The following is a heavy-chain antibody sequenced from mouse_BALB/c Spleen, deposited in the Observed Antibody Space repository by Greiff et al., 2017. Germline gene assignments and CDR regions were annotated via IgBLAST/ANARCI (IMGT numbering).Heavy chain of an antibody. J-gene: IGHJ2*01. Sequence: EVHLVESGGGLVQPGGSLRLSCATSGFTFTDYYMSWVRQPPGKALEWLGFIRNKANGYTTEYSASVKGRFTISRDNSQSILYLQMNTLRAEDSATYYCARDFICSSDYWGQGTTLTVSS. CDR2: IRNKANGYTT. CDR3: ARDFICSSDY. V-gene: IGHV7-3*02. CDR1: GFTFTDYY. D-gene: IGHD1-1*01.